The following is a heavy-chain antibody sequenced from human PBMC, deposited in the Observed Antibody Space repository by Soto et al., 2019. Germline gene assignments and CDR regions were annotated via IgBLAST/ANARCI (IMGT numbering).Heavy chain of an antibody. J-gene: IGHJ4*02. Sequence: QVQLVQSGAELKKPGASVKVSCKASGYTFSNYDMNWVRQATGQGPEWIGWVNPNNGDTGYAQKFQGRVTLTTDISTTPAYMALPSLRSEDTAICYCANVSGKGPATKFDYWGQGTRITVSS. D-gene: IGHD3-10*01. CDR2: VNPNNGDT. V-gene: IGHV1-8*01. CDR3: ANVSGKGPATKFDY. CDR1: GYTFSNYD.